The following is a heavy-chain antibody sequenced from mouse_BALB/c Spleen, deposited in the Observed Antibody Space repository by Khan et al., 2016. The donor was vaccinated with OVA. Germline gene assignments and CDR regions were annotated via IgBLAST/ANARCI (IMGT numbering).Heavy chain of an antibody. CDR2: INTYTGEP. CDR1: GYTFTNYG. D-gene: IGHD2-10*01. V-gene: IGHV9-3-1*01. J-gene: IGHJ4*01. CDR3: ARPPYYAYTLDY. Sequence: QIQLVQSGPELKKPGETVKISCKASGYTFTNYGMNWVKQSPGKALKWMGWINTYTGEPTYADDFKGRFSFSLETSASSAYLQINNRKNDDTATYYCARPPYYAYTLDYWGQGTSVTVSS.